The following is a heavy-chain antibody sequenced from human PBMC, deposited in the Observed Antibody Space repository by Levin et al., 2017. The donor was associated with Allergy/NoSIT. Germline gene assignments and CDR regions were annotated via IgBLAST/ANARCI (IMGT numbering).Heavy chain of an antibody. J-gene: IGHJ6*02. CDR2: ISGSGDST. CDR1: GFTLSSYA. D-gene: IGHD2-2*01. Sequence: PGGSLRLSCAASGFTLSSYAMSWVRQAPGKGLEWVSVISGSGDSTYYADSVKGRFTISRDNSKNTLYLQMNSLRAEDTAVYYCAKRGGSTTCCQSYYYYYGMDVWGQGTTVTVSS. V-gene: IGHV3-23*01. CDR3: AKRGGSTTCCQSYYYYYGMDV.